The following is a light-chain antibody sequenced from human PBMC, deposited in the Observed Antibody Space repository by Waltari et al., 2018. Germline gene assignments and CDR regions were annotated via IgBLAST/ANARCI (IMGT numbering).Light chain of an antibody. CDR1: QGISSY. CDR3: QQYYSYAHT. V-gene: IGKV1-8*01. CDR2: AAS. Sequence: AIRMTQSPSSFSASTGDRVTITCRASQGISSYLAWYQQQPGKAPNLLIYAASTLQSGVPSRFNCSGSRTDFSLTISCLQAEDFATYYCQQYYSYAHTFGQGTKLEIK. J-gene: IGKJ2*01.